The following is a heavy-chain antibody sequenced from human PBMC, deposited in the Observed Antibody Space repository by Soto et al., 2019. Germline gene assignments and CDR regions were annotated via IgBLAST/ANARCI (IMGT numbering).Heavy chain of an antibody. CDR3: ARDVDMDYYYYGMDV. Sequence: GGSLRLSCAASGFTFSSYWMSWVRQAPGKGLEWVANIKQDGSEKYYVDSVKGRFTISRDNAKNSLYLQMNSLRAEDTAVYYCARDVDMDYYYYGMDVWGQGTTVTVSS. D-gene: IGHD5-12*01. J-gene: IGHJ6*02. V-gene: IGHV3-7*03. CDR2: IKQDGSEK. CDR1: GFTFSSYW.